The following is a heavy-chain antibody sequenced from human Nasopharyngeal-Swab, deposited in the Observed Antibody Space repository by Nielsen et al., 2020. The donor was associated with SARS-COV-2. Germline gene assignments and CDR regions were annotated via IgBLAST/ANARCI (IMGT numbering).Heavy chain of an antibody. CDR3: ARWRIAAAGNNWFDP. J-gene: IGHJ5*02. D-gene: IGHD6-13*01. V-gene: IGHV4-39*01. Sequence: RQAPGKGLEWIGSIYYSGSTYYNPSLKSRVTISVDTSKNQFSLKLSSVTAADTAVYYCARWRIAAAGNNWFDPWGQGTLVTVSS. CDR2: IYYSGST.